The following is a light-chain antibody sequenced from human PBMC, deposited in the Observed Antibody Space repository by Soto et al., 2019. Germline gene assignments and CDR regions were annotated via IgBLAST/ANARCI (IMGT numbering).Light chain of an antibody. Sequence: DIQMTQSPSSLSASVGDRVTITCRASQRISSYLNWYQQQPGKAPKLLIYAASSLQSGVPSRFSGSGSGTDFTLTISSLQPEDFATYYCQQSYSTAWTFGQGTKVEIK. CDR3: QQSYSTAWT. CDR2: AAS. V-gene: IGKV1-39*01. CDR1: QRISSY. J-gene: IGKJ1*01.